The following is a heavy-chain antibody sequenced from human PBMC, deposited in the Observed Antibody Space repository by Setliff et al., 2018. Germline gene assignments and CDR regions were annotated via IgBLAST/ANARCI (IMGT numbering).Heavy chain of an antibody. J-gene: IGHJ5*02. CDR3: ARIGPSNWGIRGYNWLDP. CDR1: GFTVSTFS. D-gene: IGHD6-13*01. CDR2: ISDDGSNE. V-gene: IGHV3-30*03. Sequence: GGSLRLSCAASGFTVSTFSMHWVRQTPVKGLEWVATISDDGSNEFYADSVKGRFTVFRDNSKNTLYLQMSSLRADDAAMYYCARIGPSNWGIRGYNWLDPWGQGTLVTVSS.